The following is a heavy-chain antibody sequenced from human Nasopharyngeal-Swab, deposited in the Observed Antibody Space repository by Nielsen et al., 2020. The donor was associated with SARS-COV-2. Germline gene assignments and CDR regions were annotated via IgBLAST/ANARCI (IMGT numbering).Heavy chain of an antibody. Sequence: SETLSLTCTVSGGSIRSYYWSWIRQPPGKGLEWIGYIYYSGSTNYNPSLKSRVTISVDTSKNQFSLKLSSVTAADTAVYYYARHLPGGSGSYWEYSFDYWGQGTLVTVSS. J-gene: IGHJ4*02. CDR2: IYYSGST. CDR3: ARHLPGGSGSYWEYSFDY. D-gene: IGHD3-10*01. CDR1: GGSIRSYY. V-gene: IGHV4-59*08.